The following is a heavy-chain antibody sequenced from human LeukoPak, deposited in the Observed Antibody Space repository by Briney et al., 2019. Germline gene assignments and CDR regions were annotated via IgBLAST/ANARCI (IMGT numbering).Heavy chain of an antibody. V-gene: IGHV4-34*01. CDR3: ASGKGYCSGGSCYCPPRLDY. CDR1: GGSFSGYY. J-gene: IGHJ4*02. CDR2: INHSGST. D-gene: IGHD2-15*01. Sequence: SETLSLTCAVYGGSFSGYYWSWIRQPPGKGLEWIGEINHSGSTNYNPSLKSRVTISVDTSKNQFSLKLSSVTAADTAVYYCASGKGYCSGGSCYCPPRLDYWGQGTLVTVSS.